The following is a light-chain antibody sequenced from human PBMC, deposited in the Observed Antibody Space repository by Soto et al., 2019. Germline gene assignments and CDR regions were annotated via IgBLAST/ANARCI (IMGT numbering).Light chain of an antibody. CDR1: QSISGTY. CDR2: GAS. Sequence: EFVLTQSPGTLSLSPGERATLSCRARQSISGTYVAWYQKKPGQAPRLLLYGASSRATGIPDRFSGSGYGTDFTLTISRLEPGDSAVYYCQKYGSSSFAFGPGTKVEIK. V-gene: IGKV3-20*01. CDR3: QKYGSSSFA. J-gene: IGKJ3*01.